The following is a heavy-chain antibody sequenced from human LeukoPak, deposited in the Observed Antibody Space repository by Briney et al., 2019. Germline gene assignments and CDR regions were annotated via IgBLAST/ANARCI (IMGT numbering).Heavy chain of an antibody. CDR2: INPNSGGT. J-gene: IGHJ4*02. Sequence: ASVKVSCKASGYTFTAYFMHWVRQAPGQGLEGMGWINPNSGGTNYAQKFQGRVTMTRDTSISTAYMELSRLRSDDTAVYYCAVGVSTPSPYYFDYWGQGTLVAVSS. CDR3: AVGVSTPSPYYFDY. V-gene: IGHV1-2*02. CDR1: GYTFTAYF. D-gene: IGHD2-15*01.